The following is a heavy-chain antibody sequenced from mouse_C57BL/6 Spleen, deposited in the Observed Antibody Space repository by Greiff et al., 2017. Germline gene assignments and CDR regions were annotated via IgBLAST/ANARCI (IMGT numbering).Heavy chain of an antibody. Sequence: EVKLVESGGGLVKPGGSLKLSCAASGFTFSSYAMSWVRQTPEKRLEWVATISDGGSYTYYPDNVKGRFTISRDNAKNNLYLQMSHLKSEDTAMYYCAREEDYNAMDYWGQGTSVTVSS. CDR2: ISDGGSYT. V-gene: IGHV5-4*01. CDR3: AREEDYNAMDY. J-gene: IGHJ4*01. CDR1: GFTFSSYA.